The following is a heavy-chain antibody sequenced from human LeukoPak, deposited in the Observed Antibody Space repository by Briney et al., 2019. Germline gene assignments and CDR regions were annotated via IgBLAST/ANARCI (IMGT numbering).Heavy chain of an antibody. CDR3: AKEGAGTYYFEY. Sequence: GGSLRLSCAASGFTFSSHGMSWVRQAPGQGPEWVSAISATGGGSWYADSVKGRFTVSRDNSRNTLYLQMNSLRAEDTAVYYCAKEGAGTYYFEYWGQGTLVTVSS. CDR1: GFTFSSHG. D-gene: IGHD1-7*01. CDR2: ISATGGGS. V-gene: IGHV3-23*01. J-gene: IGHJ4*02.